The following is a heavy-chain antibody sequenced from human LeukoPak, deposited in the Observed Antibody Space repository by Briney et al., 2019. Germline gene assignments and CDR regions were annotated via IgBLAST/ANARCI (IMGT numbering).Heavy chain of an antibody. Sequence: GRSLRLSCAASGFTFSSYGMHWVRQAPGKGLEWVAVISYDGSNKYYADSVKGRFTISRDNSKNTLYLQMNSLRAEDTAVYYCAKSAPHDSRAAAGLLTDYWGQGTLVTVSS. D-gene: IGHD6-13*01. CDR1: GFTFSSYG. CDR3: AKSAPHDSRAAAGLLTDY. J-gene: IGHJ4*02. V-gene: IGHV3-30*18. CDR2: ISYDGSNK.